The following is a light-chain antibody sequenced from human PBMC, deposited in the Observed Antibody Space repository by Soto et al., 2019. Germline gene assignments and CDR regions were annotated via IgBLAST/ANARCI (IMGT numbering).Light chain of an antibody. J-gene: IGLJ1*01. CDR2: DVS. V-gene: IGLV2-11*01. Sequence: QSALTQPRSVSGSPGQSVTISCTDTGSDVGGYDFVSWYQQHPGKAPKLMIYDVSKRPSGVPDRFSGSKSGNTASLTISGLQAEDEADYYCCSYAGSSSGYVFGTGTKLTVL. CDR3: CSYAGSSSGYV. CDR1: GSDVGGYDF.